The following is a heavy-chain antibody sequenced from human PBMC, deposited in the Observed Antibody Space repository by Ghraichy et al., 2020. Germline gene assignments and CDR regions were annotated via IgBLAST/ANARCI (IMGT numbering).Heavy chain of an antibody. V-gene: IGHV3-48*02. D-gene: IGHD4-23*01. J-gene: IGHJ6*02. CDR3: ARGSRVVRFYYYDGMDV. CDR1: GFTFSGYS. Sequence: GGSLRLSCVGSGFTFSGYSMNWVRQSPGKGLEWVSYIISSGRNIFYADSVKGRFTISRDNAQNSLYLQMNSLRDEDTAVYYGARGSRVVRFYYYDGMDVWGQGTTVTVSS. CDR2: IISSGRNI.